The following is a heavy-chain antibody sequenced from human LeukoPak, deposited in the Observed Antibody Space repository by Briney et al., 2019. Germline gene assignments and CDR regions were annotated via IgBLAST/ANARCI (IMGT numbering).Heavy chain of an antibody. CDR1: GGSISSYY. CDR3: VRTYSIGWSLGVFDI. CDR2: IYYSGST. Sequence: NASETLSLTCTVSGGSISSYYWSWIRQPPGKGLEWIGYIYYSGSTNYNPSLKSRVTMSVDTSKNQFSLRLSSVTAADTAVYYCVRTYSIGWSLGVFDIWGQGTMVTVSS. V-gene: IGHV4-59*08. J-gene: IGHJ3*02. D-gene: IGHD6-19*01.